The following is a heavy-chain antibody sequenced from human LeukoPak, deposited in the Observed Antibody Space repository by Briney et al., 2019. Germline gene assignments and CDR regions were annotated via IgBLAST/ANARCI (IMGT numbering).Heavy chain of an antibody. D-gene: IGHD3-10*01. Sequence: GGSLRLSCAASGFTVDSNYMTWVRQAPGKGLEWVSVIYAGGDTYYANSVKGRFTISRDNSKNMLFLQMNRLGADDTAVYYCARDAVWFGELGVWGQGTLVTVSP. CDR1: GFTVDSNY. CDR3: ARDAVWFGELGV. J-gene: IGHJ4*02. V-gene: IGHV3-66*01. CDR2: IYAGGDT.